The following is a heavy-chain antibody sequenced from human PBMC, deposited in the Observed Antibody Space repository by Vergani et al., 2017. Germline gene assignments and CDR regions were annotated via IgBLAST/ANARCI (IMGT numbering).Heavy chain of an antibody. CDR1: GFSFGDYA. V-gene: IGHV3-49*04. D-gene: IGHD5-18*01. J-gene: IGHJ4*02. Sequence: EVQLVESGGGFVPPGRSLRLSCAASGFSFGDYAMTLVRQAPGKGLEWVAFIRNKAYGGTTEYAESVKGRFTISRDDSKRLAYLQLSGLKTEDTAVYFCSRGRGYSFGYSDYWGQGTLVTVSS. CDR2: IRNKAYGGTT. CDR3: SRGRGYSFGYSDY.